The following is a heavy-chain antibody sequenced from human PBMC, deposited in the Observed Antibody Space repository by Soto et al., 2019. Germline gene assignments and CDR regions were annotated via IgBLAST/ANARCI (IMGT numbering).Heavy chain of an antibody. CDR3: AKPVLWFGEIIDAFDI. CDR1: GFTFSSYG. V-gene: IGHV3-30*18. CDR2: ISYDGSNK. J-gene: IGHJ3*02. Sequence: GGSLRLSCAASGFTFSSYGMHWVRQAPGKGLEWVAVISYDGSNKYYADSVKGRFTISRDNSKNTLYLQMNSLRAEDTAVYYCAKPVLWFGEIIDAFDIWGQGTMVTVSS. D-gene: IGHD3-10*01.